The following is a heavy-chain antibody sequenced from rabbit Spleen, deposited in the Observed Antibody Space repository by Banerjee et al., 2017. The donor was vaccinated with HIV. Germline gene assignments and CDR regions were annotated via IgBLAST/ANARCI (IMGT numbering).Heavy chain of an antibody. V-gene: IGHV1S45*01. D-gene: IGHD4-2*01. CDR2: IFSSITIT. CDR1: GFSFSSSYY. Sequence: QEQLEESGGDLVKPEGSLTLTCTASGFSFSSSYYMYWVRQAPGKGLEWIGCIFSSITITWYATWAKGRLTISKPSSTTVTLQMTSLTDADTATYFCAKGPTYGGAGFNLWGPGTLVTVS. J-gene: IGHJ4*01. CDR3: AKGPTYGGAGFNL.